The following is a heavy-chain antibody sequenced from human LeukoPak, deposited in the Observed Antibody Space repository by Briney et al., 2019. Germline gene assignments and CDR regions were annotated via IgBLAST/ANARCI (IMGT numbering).Heavy chain of an antibody. Sequence: GGSLRLSCAASGFTFSDYYMSWIRQAPGKGLEWVSYISSSGSTIYYADSVKGRFTISRDNAKNSLYLQMNSLRAEDTAVYYRAAEYSSPGYFDYWGQGTLVTVSS. CDR1: GFTFSDYY. CDR2: ISSSGSTI. J-gene: IGHJ4*02. D-gene: IGHD6-6*01. V-gene: IGHV3-11*04. CDR3: AAEYSSPGYFDY.